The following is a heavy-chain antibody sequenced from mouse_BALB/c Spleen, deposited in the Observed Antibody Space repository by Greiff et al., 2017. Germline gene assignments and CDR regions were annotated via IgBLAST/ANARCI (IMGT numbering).Heavy chain of an antibody. CDR3: ARHSSGYYYAMDY. CDR1: GFSLTSYG. J-gene: IGHJ4*01. D-gene: IGHD3-1*01. V-gene: IGHV2-6-2*01. CDR2: IWSDGST. Sequence: VKLVESGPDLVAPSQSLSITCTVSGFSLTSYGVHWVRQPPGKGLEWLVVIWSDGSTTYNSALKSRLSISKDNSKSQVFLKMNSLQTDDTAMYYCARHSSGYYYAMDYWGQGTSVTVSS.